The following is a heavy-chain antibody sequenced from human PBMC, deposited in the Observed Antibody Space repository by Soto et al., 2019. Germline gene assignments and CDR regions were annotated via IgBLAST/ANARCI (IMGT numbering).Heavy chain of an antibody. V-gene: IGHV3-49*03. CDR2: IRSKAYGGTT. CDR1: GFTFGDYA. Sequence: GGSLRLSCTASGFTFGDYAMSWFRQAPGKGLEWVGFIRSKAYGGTTEYAASVKGRFTISRDDSKSIAYLQMNSLKTEDTAVYYCTSEDIVVSVTTWGWGQGTLVTVSS. J-gene: IGHJ4*02. CDR3: TSEDIVVSVTTWG. D-gene: IGHD2-2*01.